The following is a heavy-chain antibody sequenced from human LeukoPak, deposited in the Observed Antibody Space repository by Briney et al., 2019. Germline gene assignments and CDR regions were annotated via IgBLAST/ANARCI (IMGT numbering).Heavy chain of an antibody. J-gene: IGHJ2*01. CDR3: ARGEAAAGTSLTAYFDL. Sequence: SETLSLTCAVSGGSISSGGYSWSWIRQPPGKGLGWIGYIYPSGSTYYNPSLKSRVTISVDRSKNQFSLKLSSVTAADTAVYYCARGEAAAGTSLTAYFDLWGRGTLVTVSS. CDR1: GGSISSGGYS. V-gene: IGHV4-30-2*01. D-gene: IGHD6-13*01. CDR2: IYPSGST.